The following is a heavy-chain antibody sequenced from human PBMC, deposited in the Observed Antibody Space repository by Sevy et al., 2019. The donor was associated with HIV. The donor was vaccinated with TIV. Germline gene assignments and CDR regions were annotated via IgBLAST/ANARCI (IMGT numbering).Heavy chain of an antibody. V-gene: IGHV1-2*02. J-gene: IGHJ4*02. CDR2: INPNSGDT. D-gene: IGHD5-18*01. Sequence: ASVKVSCKASGYTFSDHFIHWVRQAPGQGLEWMGWINPNSGDTKYAQNFHGRVTLTRDTSIGSGYMELTSLGSDDTAVYYCATHGGYRYWSLLDYWGQGTLVTVSS. CDR1: GYTFSDHF. CDR3: ATHGGYRYWSLLDY.